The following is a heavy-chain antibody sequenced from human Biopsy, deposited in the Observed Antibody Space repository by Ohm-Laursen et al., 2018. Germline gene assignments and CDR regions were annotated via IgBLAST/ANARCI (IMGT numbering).Heavy chain of an antibody. D-gene: IGHD2/OR15-2a*01. J-gene: IGHJ6*02. Sequence: GTLSLTCTVSGGSVSSDYWSWIRQTPGKGLEWIGYIYYSGSTNYNPSLKSRVTISVDTSKNQFSLRLNSVTAADTAVYYCARATNSTGWPYYYFYGMDVWGQGTTVTVSS. CDR2: IYYSGST. CDR3: ARATNSTGWPYYYFYGMDV. V-gene: IGHV4-59*02. CDR1: GGSVSSDY.